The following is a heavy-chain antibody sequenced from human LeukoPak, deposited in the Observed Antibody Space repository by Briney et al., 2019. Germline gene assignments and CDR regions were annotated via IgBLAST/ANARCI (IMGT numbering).Heavy chain of an antibody. Sequence: GGSLRLSCAASGFSFSSFAMAWVRQAPGKGLEWVSSITAGHYPTYNTDSVKGRFTISRDNSKNTLYLQMNSLRADDTAVYYCTKDPNGDYVGAFDPWGQGTLVTVSS. CDR3: TKDPNGDYVGAFDP. J-gene: IGHJ5*02. CDR1: GFSFSSFA. CDR2: ITAGHYPT. V-gene: IGHV3-23*01. D-gene: IGHD4-17*01.